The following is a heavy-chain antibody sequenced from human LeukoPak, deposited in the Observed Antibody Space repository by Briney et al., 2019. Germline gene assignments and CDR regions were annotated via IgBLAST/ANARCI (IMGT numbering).Heavy chain of an antibody. J-gene: IGHJ1*01. D-gene: IGHD4-11*01. Sequence: SVKVSCKASGGTFSSYTISRVRQAPGQGLEWMGRIIPILGIANYAQKFQGRVTITADKSTSTAYMELSSLRSEDTAVYYCARTTTVTREYFQHWGQGTLVTVSS. V-gene: IGHV1-69*02. CDR2: IIPILGIA. CDR3: ARTTTVTREYFQH. CDR1: GGTFSSYT.